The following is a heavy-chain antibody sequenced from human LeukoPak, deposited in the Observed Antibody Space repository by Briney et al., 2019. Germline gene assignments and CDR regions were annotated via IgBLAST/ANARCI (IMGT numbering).Heavy chain of an antibody. CDR1: GYTFTGYY. CDR2: INPNSGGT. J-gene: IGHJ5*02. Sequence: ASVKVSCKASGYTFTGYYMHWVRQAPGQGLEWMGWINPNSGGTNYAQKFQGRVTMTRDTSISTAYMELSRLRSDDTAVYYCARAAAVVVVAATVWFDPWGQGTLVTVSS. V-gene: IGHV1-2*02. CDR3: ARAAAVVVVAATVWFDP. D-gene: IGHD2-15*01.